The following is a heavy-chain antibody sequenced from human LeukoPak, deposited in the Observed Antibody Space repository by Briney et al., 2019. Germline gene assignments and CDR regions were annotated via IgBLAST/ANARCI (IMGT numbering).Heavy chain of an antibody. Sequence: SETLSLTCTVSGGSVDNTNYYWGWIRQPPGKGLDWIGNINYLGSTAYNPFLKSRVTMSVDTSKNQFSLKMSSVTAADTAVYYCARLSKGRYFDYIFDFWGQGTLVTVSS. D-gene: IGHD3-9*01. V-gene: IGHV4-39*01. J-gene: IGHJ4*02. CDR2: INYLGST. CDR3: ARLSKGRYFDYIFDF. CDR1: GGSVDNTNYY.